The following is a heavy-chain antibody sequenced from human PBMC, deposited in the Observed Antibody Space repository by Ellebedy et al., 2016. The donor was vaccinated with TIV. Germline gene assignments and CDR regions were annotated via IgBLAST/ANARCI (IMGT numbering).Heavy chain of an antibody. D-gene: IGHD3-10*02. V-gene: IGHV3-21*01. CDR2: ITRTSSYM. CDR3: TRDPMFDPRAIFDT. CDR1: GFIFGYYS. Sequence: GGSLRLXXAASGFIFGYYSMNWVRQAPGKGLEWVASITRTSSYMFYADSVKGRFTISRDNAKSTLYLEMNSLRVEDTAVYYCTRDPMFDPRAIFDTWGQGTLVAVSS. J-gene: IGHJ4*02.